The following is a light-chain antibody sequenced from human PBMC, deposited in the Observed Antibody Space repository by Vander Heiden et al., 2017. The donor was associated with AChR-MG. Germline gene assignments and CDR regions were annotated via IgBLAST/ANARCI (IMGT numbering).Light chain of an antibody. V-gene: IGLV1-44*01. CDR1: SSNFGSNS. Sequence: QSVLAQPPSALGIPGQRVTVSCSGSSSNFGSNSVNWYQQVPGRAPKLLIHSDDHRPSGVPDRFSGSRSGTSASLAITGLQSEDEAVYYCATWDDSLTAYFFGPGTTVTVL. J-gene: IGLJ1*01. CDR2: SDD. CDR3: ATWDDSLTAYF.